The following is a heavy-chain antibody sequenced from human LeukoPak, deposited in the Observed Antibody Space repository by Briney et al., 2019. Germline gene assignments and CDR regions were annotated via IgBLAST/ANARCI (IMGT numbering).Heavy chain of an antibody. CDR1: GFTFSSYA. V-gene: IGHV3-30*04. CDR3: AKNLGTSPSRLHYYDH. J-gene: IGHJ4*02. CDR2: ISYDGSNK. D-gene: IGHD7-27*01. Sequence: GGSLRLSCAASGFTFSSYAMHWVRQAPGKGLEWVAVISYDGSNKYYADSVKGRFTISRDNSKNTLYLQMNSLRAEDTAVYYCAKNLGTSPSRLHYYDHWGQGTLVTVSS.